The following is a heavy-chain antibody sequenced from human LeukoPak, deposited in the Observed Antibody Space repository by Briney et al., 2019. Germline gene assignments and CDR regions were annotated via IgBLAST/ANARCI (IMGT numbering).Heavy chain of an antibody. Sequence: SETLSLTCAVYGGSFSGYSWSWIRQPPGKGLEWIGEINHSGSTNYNPSLKSRVTISVDTSKDQFSLKLSSVTAADTAVYYCARGMDDSSGYYHFDYWGQGTLVTVSS. CDR3: ARGMDDSSGYYHFDY. CDR1: GGSFSGYS. D-gene: IGHD3-22*01. V-gene: IGHV4-34*01. J-gene: IGHJ4*02. CDR2: INHSGST.